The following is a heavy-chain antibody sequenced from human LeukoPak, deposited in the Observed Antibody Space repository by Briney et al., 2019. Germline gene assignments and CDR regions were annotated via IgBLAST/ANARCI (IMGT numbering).Heavy chain of an antibody. CDR1: GFTFSYHW. CDR2: IKNDGAVK. V-gene: IGHV3-7*01. D-gene: IGHD5-18*01. CDR3: AKGGTAMDLGDAFDI. Sequence: TGGSLRLSCAASGFTFSYHWMTWVRQAPGKGLEWVANIKNDGAVKNYVDSVKGRFTISRDNAKNSLYLQMNSLRAEDTAVYYCAKGGTAMDLGDAFDIWGQGTMVTVSS. J-gene: IGHJ3*02.